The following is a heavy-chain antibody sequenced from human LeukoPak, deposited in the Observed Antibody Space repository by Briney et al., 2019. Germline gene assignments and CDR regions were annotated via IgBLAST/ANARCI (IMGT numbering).Heavy chain of an antibody. CDR1: GGSMSGYY. V-gene: IGHV4-4*07. CDR3: ARGYSHPDP. CDR2: INTSGTS. Sequence: SETLSLTCTVSGGSMSGYYWTWIRQSAGKGLEWIGRINTSGTSNSNPSLKSRVTMSVDTSKNQISLNLTSVAAADTAVYYCARGYSHPDPWGQGTLVTVSS. J-gene: IGHJ5*02. D-gene: IGHD5-12*01.